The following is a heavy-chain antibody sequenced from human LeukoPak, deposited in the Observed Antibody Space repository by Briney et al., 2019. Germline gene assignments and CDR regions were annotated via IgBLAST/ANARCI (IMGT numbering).Heavy chain of an antibody. CDR3: AREGAVAEFDY. D-gene: IGHD6-19*01. CDR2: IIPIFGTA. J-gene: IGHJ4*02. V-gene: IGHV1-69*13. CDR1: VGTFSSYA. Sequence: ASVKVSCKASVGTFSSYAISWVRQAPGQGLEWMGGIIPIFGTANYAQKFQGRVTITADESTSTAYMELSSLRSEDTAVYYCAREGAVAEFDYWVQGTLVTVSS.